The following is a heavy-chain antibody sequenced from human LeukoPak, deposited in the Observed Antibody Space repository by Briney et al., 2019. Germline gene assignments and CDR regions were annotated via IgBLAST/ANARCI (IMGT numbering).Heavy chain of an antibody. D-gene: IGHD5-18*01. CDR1: GGSISSYY. CDR2: IYDSGST. J-gene: IGHJ4*02. V-gene: IGHV4-59*01. Sequence: SETLSLTCTVSGGSISSYYWSWIRQPPGKGLEWIGYIYDSGSTNYNPSLKSRVTTSVDTSKNQFSLKLSSVTAADTAVYYCARTHRGYSYGFDYWGQGTLVTVSS. CDR3: ARTHRGYSYGFDY.